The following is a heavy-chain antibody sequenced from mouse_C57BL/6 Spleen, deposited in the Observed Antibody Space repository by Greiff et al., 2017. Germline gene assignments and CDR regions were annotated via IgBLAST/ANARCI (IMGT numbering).Heavy chain of an antibody. CDR1: GYTFTDYY. Sequence: EVKLQQSGPELVKPGASVKISCKASGYTFTDYYMNWVKQSHGKSLEWIGDINPNTGGTSYNQKFKGKATLTVDKSSSTAYMELRSLTSEDSAVYYCARNPLLHLPDYWGQGTSVTVSS. V-gene: IGHV1-26*01. CDR2: INPNTGGT. D-gene: IGHD5-1*01. J-gene: IGHJ4*01. CDR3: ARNPLLHLPDY.